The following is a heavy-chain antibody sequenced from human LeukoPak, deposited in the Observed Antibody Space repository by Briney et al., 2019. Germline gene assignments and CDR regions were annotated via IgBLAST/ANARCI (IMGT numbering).Heavy chain of an antibody. CDR3: ANPRYDSSGYYYVD. CDR2: INGGSGNT. V-gene: IGHV1-3*01. D-gene: IGHD3-22*01. CDR1: GYTFTTYA. Sequence: ASVKVSCKASGYTFTTYAMHWVRQAPGQRLDWMGWINGGSGNTKYSPEFQGRVTITRDTSASTAYMELSSLRSEDTAVYYCANPRYDSSGYYYVDWGQGTLVTVSS. J-gene: IGHJ4*02.